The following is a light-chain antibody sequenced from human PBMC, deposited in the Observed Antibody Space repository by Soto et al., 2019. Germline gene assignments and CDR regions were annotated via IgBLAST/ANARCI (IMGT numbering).Light chain of an antibody. Sequence: QSVLTQPTSVSGAPGQRVTISCTGSSSNIGAGYDVHWYQQLPGTAPKLLIYGNSNRPSGVPDRFSGSKSGTSASLAITGLQAEDEADYYCQSYDSSLSESEEFGVCTKRTVL. V-gene: IGLV1-40*01. CDR2: GNS. CDR1: SSNIGAGYD. J-gene: IGLJ2*01. CDR3: QSYDSSLSESEE.